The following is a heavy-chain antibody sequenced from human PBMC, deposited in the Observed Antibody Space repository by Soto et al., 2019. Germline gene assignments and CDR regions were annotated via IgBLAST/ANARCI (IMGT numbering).Heavy chain of an antibody. CDR2: IYYSGST. Sequence: PSETLSLTCTVSGGSISSGGYYWSWIRQHPGKGLEWIGYIYYSGSTYYNPSLKSRVTISVDTSKNQFSLKLSSVTAADTAVYYCARYSSSSGNYYFYYYMDVWGKGTTVTV. D-gene: IGHD6-6*01. CDR1: GGSISSGGYY. CDR3: ARYSSSSGNYYFYYYMDV. J-gene: IGHJ6*03. V-gene: IGHV4-31*03.